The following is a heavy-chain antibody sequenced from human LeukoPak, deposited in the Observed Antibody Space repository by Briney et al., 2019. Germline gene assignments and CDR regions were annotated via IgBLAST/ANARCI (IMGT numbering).Heavy chain of an antibody. V-gene: IGHV3-48*03. D-gene: IGHD5-24*01. J-gene: IGHJ3*02. CDR2: ISSTGSSI. CDR1: GFPFSVFE. Sequence: PGGSLRLSCAASGFPFSVFEMYWVRQAPGKGLEWVSYISSTGSSIYYADSVKGRFTISRENAKNSLYLQMNSLRAEDTAVYYCARQGGEMTTISNAFDIWGQGTLVTVSS. CDR3: ARQGGEMTTISNAFDI.